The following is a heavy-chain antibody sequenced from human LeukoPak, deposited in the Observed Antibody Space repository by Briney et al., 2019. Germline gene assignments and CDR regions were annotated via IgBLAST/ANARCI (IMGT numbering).Heavy chain of an antibody. Sequence: GGSLRLSCAASGFTFSSYLMHWVRQVPGKGLVWVSRINSDGSSTSYADSVKGRFTISRDNAKNTLYLQMNSLRAEDTAVYYCARPDGGGYSSGFYWGQGNLVTVSS. CDR2: INSDGSST. CDR3: ARPDGGGYSSGFY. D-gene: IGHD2-15*01. V-gene: IGHV3-74*01. CDR1: GFTFSSYL. J-gene: IGHJ1*01.